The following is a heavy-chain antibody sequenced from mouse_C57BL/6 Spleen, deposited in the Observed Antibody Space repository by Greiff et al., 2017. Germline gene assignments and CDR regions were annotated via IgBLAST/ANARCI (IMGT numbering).Heavy chain of an antibody. D-gene: IGHD1-1*01. J-gene: IGHJ3*01. CDR3: ARGYYGSSPWFAY. CDR2: IYPSDSET. Sequence: VQLQQPGAELVRPGSSVKLSCKASGYTFTSYWMAWVKQRPGQGLEWIGNIYPSDSETHYNQKFKDKATLTVDKSSSTAYMQLSSLTSEDSAVYYCARGYYGSSPWFAYWGQGTLVTVSA. CDR1: GYTFTSYW. V-gene: IGHV1-61*01.